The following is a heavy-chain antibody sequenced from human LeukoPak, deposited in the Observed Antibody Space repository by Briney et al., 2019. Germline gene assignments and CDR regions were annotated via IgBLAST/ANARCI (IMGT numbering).Heavy chain of an antibody. V-gene: IGHV4-39*01. Sequence: SETLSLTCTVSGGSISSSSYYWGWIRQPPGKGLEWIGSIYYSGSTYYNPSLESRVTISVDTSKNQFCLKLSSVTAADTAVYYCARGRIVRYYYYGMDVWGKGTTVTVSS. CDR1: GGSISSSSYY. D-gene: IGHD1-26*01. CDR3: ARGRIVRYYYYGMDV. J-gene: IGHJ6*04. CDR2: IYYSGST.